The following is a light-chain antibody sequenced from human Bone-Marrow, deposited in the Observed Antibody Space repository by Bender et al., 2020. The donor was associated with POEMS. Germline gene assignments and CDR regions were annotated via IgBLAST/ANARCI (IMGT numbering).Light chain of an antibody. Sequence: QSVLTQPPSASGTPGQRVTISCSGGSSNLGAHAVNWYQHLPGTAPKLLIYSSHRRPSEVPDRFPGSRSGTSASLASSGLQSEDEADYYCAVWEDSLNGWVFGGGTKLTVL. V-gene: IGLV1-44*01. CDR1: SSNLGAHA. CDR3: AVWEDSLNGWV. J-gene: IGLJ3*02. CDR2: SSH.